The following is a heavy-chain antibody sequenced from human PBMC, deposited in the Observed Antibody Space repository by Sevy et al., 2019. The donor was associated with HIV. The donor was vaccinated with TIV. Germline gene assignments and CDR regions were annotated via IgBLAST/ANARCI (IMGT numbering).Heavy chain of an antibody. CDR3: ARVLGELLTHFDY. V-gene: IGHV1-2*02. J-gene: IGHJ4*02. D-gene: IGHD3-10*01. CDR2: INPNSGGT. CDR1: GYTFTGYY. Sequence: NNRRASVKVSCKASGYTFTGYYMHWVRQAPGQGLEWMGWINPNSGGTNYAQKFQGRVTMTRDTSISTAYMELSRLRSDDTAVYYCARVLGELLTHFDYWGQGTLVTVSS.